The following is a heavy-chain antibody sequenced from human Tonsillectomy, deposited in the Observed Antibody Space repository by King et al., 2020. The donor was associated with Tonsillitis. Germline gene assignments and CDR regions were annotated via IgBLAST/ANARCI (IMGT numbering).Heavy chain of an antibody. J-gene: IGHJ3*02. CDR1: GFTFSSYW. CDR2: INSDGSGT. D-gene: IGHD2-2*01. V-gene: IGHV3-74*01. CDR3: ARGGLYHGFDI. Sequence: VQLVESGGGLVQPGGSLRLSCAASGFTFSSYWIHWVRHAPGKGLVWISRINSDGSGTIYADSVRGRFTVSRDNAKNTLYLQMNSLRDEDTAVYFCARGGLYHGFDIWGQGTMVTVSS.